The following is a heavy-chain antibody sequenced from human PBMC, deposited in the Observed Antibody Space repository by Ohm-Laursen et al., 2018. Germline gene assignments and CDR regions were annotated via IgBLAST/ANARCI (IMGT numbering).Heavy chain of an antibody. CDR2: IFHNGNA. V-gene: IGHV4-59*01. CDR3: AAGYSSSWHYFDY. Sequence: TLSLTCTVSGGSISGYYWSWIRQPPGRGLEWIAYIFHNGNAVYNPSLKNRVTISVDTSRNQFSLKLSSVTASDTAVYYCAAGYSSSWHYFDYWGQGTLVTVSS. CDR1: GGSISGYY. J-gene: IGHJ4*02. D-gene: IGHD6-13*01.